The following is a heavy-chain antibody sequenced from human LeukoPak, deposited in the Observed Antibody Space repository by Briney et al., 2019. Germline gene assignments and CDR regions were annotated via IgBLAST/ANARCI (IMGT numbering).Heavy chain of an antibody. CDR3: ADYVVSGVRNNFY. Sequence: GGSLRLSCAASGLAFSSYAMSWVRQAPGKGLEWVSTISVASNTFYADSVKGRFTISRDNSRNTVYLQMTSLRADDTAVYYCADYVVSGVRNNFYWGQGTLVTVSS. CDR2: ISVASNT. D-gene: IGHD3-16*01. J-gene: IGHJ4*02. CDR1: GLAFSSYA. V-gene: IGHV3-23*01.